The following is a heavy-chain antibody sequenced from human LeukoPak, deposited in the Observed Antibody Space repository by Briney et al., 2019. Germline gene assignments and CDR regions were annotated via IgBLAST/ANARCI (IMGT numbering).Heavy chain of an antibody. J-gene: IGHJ4*02. CDR3: ARGLFGLNESPASDY. CDR1: GYTFTSYD. Sequence: GASVKVSCKASGYTFTSYDINWVRQAPGQGLEWMGWISAYNGNTNYAQKLQGRVTMTTDTSTSTAYMELRSLRSDDTAVYYCARGLFGLNESPASDYWGQGTLVTVSS. CDR2: ISAYNGNT. D-gene: IGHD3/OR15-3a*01. V-gene: IGHV1-18*01.